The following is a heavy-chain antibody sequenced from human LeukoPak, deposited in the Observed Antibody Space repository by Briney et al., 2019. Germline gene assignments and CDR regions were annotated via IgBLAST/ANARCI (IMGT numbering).Heavy chain of an antibody. J-gene: IGHJ3*02. V-gene: IGHV4-59*01. CDR2: IYYSGST. D-gene: IGHD4-17*01. CDR1: GGSISSYY. Sequence: SETLSLTCTVSGGSISSYYWSWIRQPPGKGLEWIGYIYYSGSTNYNPSLKSRVTISVDTSKNQFSLKLSSVTAADTAVYYCARDKWAGYGDFHDAFDIWGQGTMVTVSS. CDR3: ARDKWAGYGDFHDAFDI.